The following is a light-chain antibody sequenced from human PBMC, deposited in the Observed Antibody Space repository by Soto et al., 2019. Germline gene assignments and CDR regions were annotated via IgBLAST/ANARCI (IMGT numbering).Light chain of an antibody. J-gene: IGKJ5*01. CDR3: QHYDSYPWT. V-gene: IGKV1-5*01. Sequence: DIQMSQSPSTLSASVGDRVSITCRASQSISSWLAWYRQKPGKAPKLLIYDASSLESGVPSRFSGSGSGTEFTLTISSLQPDDFATYYCQHYDSYPWTFGQGTRLEI. CDR2: DAS. CDR1: QSISSW.